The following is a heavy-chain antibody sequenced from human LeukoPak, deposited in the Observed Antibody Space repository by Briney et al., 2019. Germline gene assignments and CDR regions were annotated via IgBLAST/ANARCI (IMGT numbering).Heavy chain of an antibody. J-gene: IGHJ4*02. CDR2: LYSAGFT. V-gene: IGHV3-53*01. CDR3: ARELPFED. D-gene: IGHD2-15*01. Sequence: QSGGSLRLSCAASGFTVSSNYMAWVRQPPAKGLEWVSILYSAGFTYYADSVKGRFTISRDNSKNTVYLQMHSLRAEDTAVYYCARELPFEDWGQGSLVTVS. CDR1: GFTVSSNY.